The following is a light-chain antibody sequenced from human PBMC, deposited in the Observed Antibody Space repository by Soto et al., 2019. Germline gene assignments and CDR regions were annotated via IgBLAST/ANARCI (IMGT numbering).Light chain of an antibody. Sequence: QSALTQPRSVSASPGQSVIISCTGTSSDFGGNNFVSWYQQHPGKALKLVIYDVNKRPSGVPDRFSGSKSGNTASLTISGLQAEDEADYYCCSYAGSYTFYVFGTGTKVTVL. J-gene: IGLJ1*01. CDR2: DVN. V-gene: IGLV2-11*01. CDR3: CSYAGSYTFYV. CDR1: SSDFGGNNF.